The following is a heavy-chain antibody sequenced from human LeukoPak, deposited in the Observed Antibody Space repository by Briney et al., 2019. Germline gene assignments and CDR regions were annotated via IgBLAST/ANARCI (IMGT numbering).Heavy chain of an antibody. J-gene: IGHJ6*03. CDR3: ARDQSSYYYYYMGV. CDR1: GFTFSTYT. CDR2: ITTTSTTK. Sequence: GGSLRLSCAASGFTFSTYTMNWVRQAPGKGLEWVSYITTTSTTKLYADSVRGRFTISRDNAKNSLYLQMNSLRAEDTAVYYCARDQSSYYYYYMGVWGQGTLVTVSS. D-gene: IGHD2-2*01. V-gene: IGHV3-48*01.